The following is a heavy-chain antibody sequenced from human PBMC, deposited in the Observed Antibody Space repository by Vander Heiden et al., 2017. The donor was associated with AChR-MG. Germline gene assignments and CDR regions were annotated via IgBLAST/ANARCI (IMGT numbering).Heavy chain of an antibody. CDR1: GFTFSGHA. Sequence: EVRLVESGGGLVQPGGSLRLSCLGSGFTFSGHAMHWVRQAPGKGLDYIGAITSVLSGEVNRTYYAASARGRFTISRDDSKNTLYLHLSSLGPEDTAMYYCVKDWDVHFIWGSNWLDPWGQGTLVTVSS. V-gene: IGHV3-64D*06. CDR2: LSGEVNRT. CDR3: VKDWDVHFIWGSNWLDP. J-gene: IGHJ5*02. D-gene: IGHD3-16*01.